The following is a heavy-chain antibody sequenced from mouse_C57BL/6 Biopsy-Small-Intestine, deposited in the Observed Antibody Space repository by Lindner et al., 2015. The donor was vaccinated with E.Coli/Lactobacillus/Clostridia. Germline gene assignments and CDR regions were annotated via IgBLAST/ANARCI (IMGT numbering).Heavy chain of an antibody. CDR3: TRWSYYGSSYLDV. V-gene: IGHV1-22*01. J-gene: IGHJ1*03. D-gene: IGHD1-1*01. CDR1: GYTFTDHN. Sequence: VQLHESGPELVKPGASVKMSCKASGYTFTDHNIHWVKQSHGKSLEWIGYIDPNNGGSNYNQKFEGKATLTVNKSSSTAYMELRSLTSEDSAVYYCTRWSYYGSSYLDVWGTGTTVTVSS. CDR2: IDPNNGGS.